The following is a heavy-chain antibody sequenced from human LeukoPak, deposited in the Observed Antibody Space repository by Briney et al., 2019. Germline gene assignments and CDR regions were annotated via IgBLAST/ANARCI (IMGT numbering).Heavy chain of an antibody. Sequence: GGSLRLSCAAAGFTFSVYGMYWVRQPPGKGLEWVALISYDGTDKYHVDSVKGRFTISRDNSKNTLYLQMNSLTPEDAAVYYCARGWGGSSWPFDYWGQGTLVTVSS. D-gene: IGHD6-13*01. V-gene: IGHV3-30*03. CDR3: ARGWGGSSWPFDY. J-gene: IGHJ4*02. CDR1: GFTFSVYG. CDR2: ISYDGTDK.